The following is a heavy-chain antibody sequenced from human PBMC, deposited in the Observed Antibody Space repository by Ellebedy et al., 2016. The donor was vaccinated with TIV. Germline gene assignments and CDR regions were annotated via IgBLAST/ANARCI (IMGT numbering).Heavy chain of an antibody. D-gene: IGHD2-8*02. Sequence: PGGSLRLSCAASGFTFSRSAMHWVRQAPGKGLEYVAGISFDGNTQYYADSVKGRFTVSRDNSKNNMYLQVNSLSLRDEDTAVYFCAKGRSTDYTGGFDQWGQGTLVSVSS. J-gene: IGHJ4*02. CDR1: GFTFSRSA. CDR3: AKGRSTDYTGGFDQ. CDR2: ISFDGNTQ. V-gene: IGHV3-30*18.